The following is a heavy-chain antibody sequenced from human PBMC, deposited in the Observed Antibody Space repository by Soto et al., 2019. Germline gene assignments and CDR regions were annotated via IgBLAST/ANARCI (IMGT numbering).Heavy chain of an antibody. Sequence: EVQLVESGGGLVQPGGSLRLSCAAPGFTFSSYSMNWVRQAPGKGLEWVSYISSSGSTIYYADSVKGRFTISRDNAKNSLYLQMNSLRDEDTAVYYCARGNPITMIVVVAPDFDYWGQGTLVTVSS. CDR3: ARGNPITMIVVVAPDFDY. CDR1: GFTFSSYS. J-gene: IGHJ4*02. CDR2: ISSSGSTI. V-gene: IGHV3-48*02. D-gene: IGHD3-22*01.